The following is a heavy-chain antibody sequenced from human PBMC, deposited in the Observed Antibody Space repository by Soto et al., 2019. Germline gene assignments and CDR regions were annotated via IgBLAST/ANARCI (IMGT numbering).Heavy chain of an antibody. CDR1: GFTFSSYS. Sequence: GGSLRLSCAASGFTFSSYSMNWVRQAPGKGLEWVSYISSSSSIIYYVDSVKGRFTISRDNAKNSLYLQMNSLRAEDTAVYYCARGDWLHYLGVYWGQGTLVTVSS. D-gene: IGHD3-9*01. CDR2: ISSSSSII. V-gene: IGHV3-48*01. J-gene: IGHJ4*02. CDR3: ARGDWLHYLGVY.